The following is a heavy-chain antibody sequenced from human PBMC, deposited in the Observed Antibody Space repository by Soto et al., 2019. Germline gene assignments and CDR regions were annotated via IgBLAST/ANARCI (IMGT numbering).Heavy chain of an antibody. CDR1: GYTFSSYG. D-gene: IGHD3-10*01. CDR2: ISGYNGNT. J-gene: IGHJ6*02. CDR3: ARDDFVVRGVYYYYGMDV. V-gene: IGHV1-18*01. Sequence: QAQLVQSGAEVKKPGASVKVSCKASGYTFSSYGITWVRQAPGQGLEWMAWISGYNGNTNYAQNLQGRVTMTTDTSTNTDYMELRSLRSDDTAVYYCARDDFVVRGVYYYYGMDVWGQGTTVTVSS.